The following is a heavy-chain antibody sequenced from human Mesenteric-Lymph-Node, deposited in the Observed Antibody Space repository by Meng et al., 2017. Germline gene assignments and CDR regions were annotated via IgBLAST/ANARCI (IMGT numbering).Heavy chain of an antibody. V-gene: IGHV4-30-4*01. D-gene: IGHD1-26*01. CDR2: IYYSGST. J-gene: IGHJ4*02. CDR1: GGSISSGDYY. Sequence: VEPQESGPGLVKPSQTLSLTCTVSGGSISSGDYYWSWIRQPPGKGLEWIGYIYYSGSTYYNPSLNSRISISLDKSKNHFSLKVNSVTAADTAVYYCARGKQDAWELLAYWGQGALVTVSS. CDR3: ARGKQDAWELLAY.